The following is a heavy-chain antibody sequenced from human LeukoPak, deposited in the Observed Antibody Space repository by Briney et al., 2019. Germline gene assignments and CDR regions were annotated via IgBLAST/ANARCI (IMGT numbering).Heavy chain of an antibody. V-gene: IGHV4-30-4*01. CDR1: GGSFSGYY. CDR2: IYYSGST. Sequence: PSETLSLTCAVYGGSFSGYYWSWIRQPPGKGLEWIGYIYYSGSTYYNPSLKSRVTISVDTSKNQFSLKLSSVTAADTAVYYCARTSYYYDSSGTPRDSYYFDYWGQGTLVTVSS. CDR3: ARTSYYYDSSGTPRDSYYFDY. D-gene: IGHD3-22*01. J-gene: IGHJ4*02.